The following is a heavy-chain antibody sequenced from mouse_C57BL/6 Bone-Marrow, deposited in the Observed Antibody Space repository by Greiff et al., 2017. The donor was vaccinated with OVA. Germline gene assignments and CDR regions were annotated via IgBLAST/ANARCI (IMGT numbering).Heavy chain of an antibody. Sequence: QVQLQQPGAELVRPGTSVKLSCKASGYTFTSYWMHWVKQRPGQGLEWIGVIDPSDSYTNYNQKFKGKATLTVDTSSSTAYMQLICLTSQDSAVYYCARASYYGSRSFAYWGQGTLVTVSA. CDR3: ARASYYGSRSFAY. D-gene: IGHD1-1*01. CDR1: GYTFTSYW. J-gene: IGHJ3*01. V-gene: IGHV1-59*01. CDR2: IDPSDSYT.